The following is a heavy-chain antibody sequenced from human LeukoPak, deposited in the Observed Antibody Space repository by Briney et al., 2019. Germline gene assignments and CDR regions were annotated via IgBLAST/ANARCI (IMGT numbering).Heavy chain of an antibody. CDR3: ARHISDCGGDCPFDY. J-gene: IGHJ4*02. V-gene: IGHV5-51*01. D-gene: IGHD2-21*02. CDR1: GYRFTRYW. CDR2: IYPGDSDT. Sequence: SGESLKISCHGSGYRFTRYWIGCVRQMPGKGLEWMGMIYPGDSDTRYSPSFQGHVTISADKSISTAYLQWNSLKASDTAMYYCARHISDCGGDCPFDYWGQGTLVTVSS.